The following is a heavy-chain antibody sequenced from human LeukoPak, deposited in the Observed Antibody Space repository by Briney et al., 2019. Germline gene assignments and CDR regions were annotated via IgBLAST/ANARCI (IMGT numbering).Heavy chain of an antibody. D-gene: IGHD5-18*01. Sequence: SETLSLTCTVSGDSIRSYYWSWIRQPPGKGLEWIGEINHSGSTNYNPSLKSRVTISVDTSKNQFSLKLSSVTAADTAVYYCARAGRKRGYRPDLYYFDYWGQGTLVTVSS. CDR3: ARAGRKRGYRPDLYYFDY. V-gene: IGHV4-34*01. CDR1: GDSIRSYY. CDR2: INHSGST. J-gene: IGHJ4*02.